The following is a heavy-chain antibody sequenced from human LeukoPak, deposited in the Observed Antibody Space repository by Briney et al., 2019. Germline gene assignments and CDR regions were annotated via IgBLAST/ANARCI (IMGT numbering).Heavy chain of an antibody. CDR1: GGSISSSSYY. D-gene: IGHD3-3*01. Sequence: SETLSLTCTVSGGSISSSSYYWGWIRQPPGKGLEWIGSIYYSGSTCYNPSLKSRVTISVDTSKSQFSLKLSSVTAADTAVYYCARGERIFGVVELDYWGQGTLVTVSS. J-gene: IGHJ4*02. V-gene: IGHV4-39*07. CDR3: ARGERIFGVVELDY. CDR2: IYYSGST.